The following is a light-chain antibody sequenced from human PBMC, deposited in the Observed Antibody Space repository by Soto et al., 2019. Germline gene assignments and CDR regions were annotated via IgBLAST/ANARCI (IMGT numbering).Light chain of an antibody. J-gene: IGKJ3*01. CDR1: QSISRSD. V-gene: IGKV3-20*01. CDR2: ATS. Sequence: EIVLTQSPGTVSLSPGESATLSCRASQSISRSDLAWYQHRPGQSPRLLIYATSSRATGIPDRFTGGGAGTGFTLTISRLEPEDSAVYYCQQYGSSPLTFGPGTKVDIK. CDR3: QQYGSSPLT.